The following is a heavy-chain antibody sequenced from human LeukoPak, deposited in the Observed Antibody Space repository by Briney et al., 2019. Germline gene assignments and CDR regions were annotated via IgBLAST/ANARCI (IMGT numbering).Heavy chain of an antibody. V-gene: IGHV3-30*18. CDR1: GFTFSNSG. D-gene: IGHD3-16*01. CDR2: ISYDGNNK. CDR3: AKGGGHFDY. J-gene: IGHJ4*02. Sequence: GGSPRLSCAASGFTFSNSGMHWVRQVPGKGLEWVAVISYDGNNKNYADSVKGRFTISRDNSKRTLYLQMNSLRADDTAVYYCAKGGGHFDYWGQGTLVTVSS.